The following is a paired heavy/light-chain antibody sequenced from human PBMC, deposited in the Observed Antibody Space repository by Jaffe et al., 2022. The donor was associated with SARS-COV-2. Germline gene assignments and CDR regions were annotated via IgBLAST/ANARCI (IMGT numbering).Heavy chain of an antibody. V-gene: IGHV4-61*02. J-gene: IGHJ4*02. D-gene: IGHD3-9*01. CDR3: ARGEELTGYYLGSLDPQGWEDY. CDR2: IYTSGST. Sequence: QVQLQESGPGLVKPSQTLSLTCTVSGGSISSGSYYWSWIRQPAGKGLEWIGRIYTSGSTNYNPSLKSRVTISVDTSKNQFSLKLSSVTAADTAVYYCARGEELTGYYLGSLDPQGWEDYWGQGTLVTVSS. CDR1: GGSISSGSYY.
Light chain of an antibody. Sequence: QSVLTQPPSASGTPGQRVTISCSGSSSNIGSNYVYWYQQLPGTAPKLLIYRNNQRPSGVPDRFSGSKSGTSASLAISGLRSEDEADYYCAAWDDSLSGLFGGGTKLTVL. V-gene: IGLV1-47*01. CDR1: SSNIGSNY. CDR2: RNN. CDR3: AAWDDSLSGL. J-gene: IGLJ2*01.